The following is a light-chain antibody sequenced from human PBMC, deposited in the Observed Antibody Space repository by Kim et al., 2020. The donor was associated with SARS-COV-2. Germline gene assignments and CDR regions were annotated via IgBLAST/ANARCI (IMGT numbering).Light chain of an antibody. V-gene: IGLV3-1*01. CDR3: QAWDSSTVV. Sequence: SYELTQPPSVSVSPGQTASITCSGDKLGDEYACWYQQKPGQSPVLVIYQDNKRPSGIPERFSGSNSGNTATLTISGTQAMDEADYYCQAWDSSTVVFAGG. CDR1: KLGDEY. CDR2: QDN. J-gene: IGLJ2*01.